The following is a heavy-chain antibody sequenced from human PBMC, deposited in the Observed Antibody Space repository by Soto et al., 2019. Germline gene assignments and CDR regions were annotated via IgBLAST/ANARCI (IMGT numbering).Heavy chain of an antibody. CDR2: IVVGSGNT. D-gene: IGHD6-19*01. CDR1: GFTFTSSA. J-gene: IGHJ3*02. V-gene: IGHV1-58*01. CDR3: AAEEDSSGWYGSADAFDI. Sequence: SVKVSCKASGFTFTSSAVQWVRQARGQRLEWIGWIVVGSGNTNYAQKFQERVTITRDMSTSTAYMELGSLRSEDTAVYYCAAEEDSSGWYGSADAFDIWGQGTMVTVSS.